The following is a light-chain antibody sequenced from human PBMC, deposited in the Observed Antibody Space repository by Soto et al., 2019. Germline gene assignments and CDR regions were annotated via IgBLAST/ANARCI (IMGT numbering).Light chain of an antibody. Sequence: DIQMTQSPSTLSASIGDRVTITCRASQSISTWLAWYQQTAGKAPKVLIYKASRLDSGVSPRFSGSGSGAEFTLTINSLQPDDSATYYCQQYSNYPWTFGQGTKVDIK. V-gene: IGKV1-5*03. CDR1: QSISTW. CDR2: KAS. CDR3: QQYSNYPWT. J-gene: IGKJ1*01.